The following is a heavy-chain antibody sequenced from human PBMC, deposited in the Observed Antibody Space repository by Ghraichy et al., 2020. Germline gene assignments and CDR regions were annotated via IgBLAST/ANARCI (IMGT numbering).Heavy chain of an antibody. V-gene: IGHV4-61*01. CDR3: ARGRIVGVTGYYFDN. D-gene: IGHD1-26*01. J-gene: IGHJ4*02. CDR2: IYDSGST. CDR1: GGSVSSGSYY. Sequence: SQTLSLTCIVSGGSVSSGSYYWSWIRQPPWKGLEWIGYIYDSGSTDYNPSLKSRVTIAADTSKNQFSLKLSSVTAADTAVYYCARGRIVGVTGYYFDNWGQGTLVTVSS.